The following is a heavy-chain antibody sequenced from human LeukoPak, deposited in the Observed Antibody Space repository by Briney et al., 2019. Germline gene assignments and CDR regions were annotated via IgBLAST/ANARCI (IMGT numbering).Heavy chain of an antibody. Sequence: GGSLRLSCAASGFTFSSYAMHWVRQAPGKGLEWVAVISYDGSNKYYADSVKGRFTISRDNSKNTLYLQMNSLRAEDTAVYYCAREGNELERPEYYFDYWGQGTLVTVSS. V-gene: IGHV3-30-3*01. D-gene: IGHD1-1*01. J-gene: IGHJ4*02. CDR1: GFTFSSYA. CDR3: AREGNELERPEYYFDY. CDR2: ISYDGSNK.